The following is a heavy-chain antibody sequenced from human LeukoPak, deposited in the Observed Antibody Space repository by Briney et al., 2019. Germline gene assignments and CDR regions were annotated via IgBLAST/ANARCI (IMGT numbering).Heavy chain of an antibody. CDR3: ARVPFNCGGDCYYFDY. CDR2: IIPILGIA. V-gene: IGHV1-69*04. D-gene: IGHD2-21*02. CDR1: GGTFSSYA. J-gene: IGHJ4*02. Sequence: SVKVSCKASGGTFSSYAISWVRQAPGQGLEWMGRIIPILGIANYAQKFQGRVTITADKSTSTAYMELSSLRSEDTAVYYCARVPFNCGGDCYYFDYWGQGTLVTASS.